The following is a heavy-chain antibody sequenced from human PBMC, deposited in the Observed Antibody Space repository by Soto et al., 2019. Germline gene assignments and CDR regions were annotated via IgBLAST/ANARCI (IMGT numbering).Heavy chain of an antibody. V-gene: IGHV1-69*13. CDR2: IIPIFGTA. CDR3: AIDEAPVVTATYYYYYGMDV. Sequence: GASVKVSCKASGGTFSSYAISWVRQAPGQGLEWMGGIIPIFGTANYAQKFQGRVTITADESTSTAYMELSSLRSEDTAVYYCAIDEAPVVTATYYYYYGMDVWGQGTTVTVSS. D-gene: IGHD2-21*02. J-gene: IGHJ6*02. CDR1: GGTFSSYA.